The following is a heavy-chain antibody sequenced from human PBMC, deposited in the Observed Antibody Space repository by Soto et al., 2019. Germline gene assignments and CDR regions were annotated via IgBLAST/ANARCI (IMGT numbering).Heavy chain of an antibody. CDR1: GFTFSSYW. J-gene: IGHJ6*03. CDR2: INSDGSST. CDR3: ARPIRSVEGAPLEDYYYDYRDG. Sequence: EVQLVESGGGLVQPGGSLRLSCAASGFTFSSYWMHWVRQAPGKGLVWVSRINSDGSSTSYADSVKGRFTISRDNAKNTLERPRNSRRGEDTAGYYWARPIRSVEGAPLEDYYYDYRDGWGKGTTATVSS. D-gene: IGHD3-3*01. V-gene: IGHV3-74*01.